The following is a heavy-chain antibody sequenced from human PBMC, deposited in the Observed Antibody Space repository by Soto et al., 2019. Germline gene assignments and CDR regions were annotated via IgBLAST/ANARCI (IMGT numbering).Heavy chain of an antibody. J-gene: IGHJ5*02. V-gene: IGHV3-48*02. CDR1: GFTFSSYS. Sequence: GGSPRLSCAASGFTFSSYSMNWFRQAPGKGLEWVSYISSSSSTIYYADSVKGRFTISRDNAKNSLYLQMNSLRDEDTAVYYCARESRFLEWLSLNWFDPWGQGTLVTVSS. D-gene: IGHD3-3*01. CDR3: ARESRFLEWLSLNWFDP. CDR2: ISSSSSTI.